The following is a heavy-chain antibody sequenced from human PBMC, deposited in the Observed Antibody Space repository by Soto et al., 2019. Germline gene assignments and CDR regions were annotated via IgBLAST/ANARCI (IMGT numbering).Heavy chain of an antibody. Sequence: TSLTRSLTWAVGGGSISSGGYSWSWIRQPPGKGLEWIGYIYHSGSTYYNPSLKSRVTISVDRSKNQFSLKLRSVTDADTAVSYCARVDCRGGSCSANYWGHGTLVTVSS. V-gene: IGHV4-30-2*01. CDR2: IYHSGST. CDR3: ARVDCRGGSCSANY. J-gene: IGHJ4*01. CDR1: GGSISSGGYS. D-gene: IGHD2-15*01.